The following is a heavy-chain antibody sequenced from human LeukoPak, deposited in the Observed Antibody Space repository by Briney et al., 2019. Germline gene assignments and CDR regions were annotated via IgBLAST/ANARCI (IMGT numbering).Heavy chain of an antibody. D-gene: IGHD4-23*01. Sequence: PGGSLRLSCAASGFTFSSCAMSWVRQAPGKGLEWVSVISGSGATTYSADSVKGRFTISRDNSKNTLYLQMNSLRDEDTAAYYCARERGNNGGNTNGYFDYWGQGTLVTVSS. CDR2: ISGSGATT. CDR1: GFTFSSCA. CDR3: ARERGNNGGNTNGYFDY. V-gene: IGHV3-23*01. J-gene: IGHJ4*02.